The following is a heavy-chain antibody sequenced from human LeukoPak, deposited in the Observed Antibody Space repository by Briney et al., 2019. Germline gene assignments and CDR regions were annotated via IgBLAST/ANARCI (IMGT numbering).Heavy chain of an antibody. D-gene: IGHD3-9*01. CDR3: SRRPAVLRYFDWPRIAVAGPGGGFDY. Sequence: SETLSLTCAVYGGSFSGYYWSWIRQPPGKGLEWIGEINHSGSTNYNPSLKSRVTISVDTSKNQFSLKLSSVTAADTAVYYCSRRPAVLRYFDWPRIAVAGPGGGFDYWGQGTLVTVSS. CDR2: INHSGST. V-gene: IGHV4-34*01. J-gene: IGHJ4*02. CDR1: GGSFSGYY.